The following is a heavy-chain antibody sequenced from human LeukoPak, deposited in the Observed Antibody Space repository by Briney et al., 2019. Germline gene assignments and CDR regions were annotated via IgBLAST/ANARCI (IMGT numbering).Heavy chain of an antibody. CDR1: GFTFSSYG. J-gene: IGHJ6*02. Sequence: PGGSLRLSCAASGFTFSSYGMHWVRQAPGKGLEWVAVIWYDGSNKYYADSVKGRFTISRDNSKNTLYLQMNSLRAEDTAVYYCARDSVDTAYYYHYGMDVWGQGTTVTVSS. CDR2: IWYDGSNK. V-gene: IGHV3-33*01. CDR3: ARDSVDTAYYYHYGMDV. D-gene: IGHD5-18*01.